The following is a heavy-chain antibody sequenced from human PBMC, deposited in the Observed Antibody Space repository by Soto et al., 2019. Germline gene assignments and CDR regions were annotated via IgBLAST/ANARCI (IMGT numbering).Heavy chain of an antibody. D-gene: IGHD5-18*01. CDR3: ARDGRGTAMGFTAADWFDP. Sequence: QVQLVQSGAEVKKPGASVKVSCKASGYTFTSYGISWVRQAPGQGLEWMGWISPYNGNTNYAQMLQGRVTMTTDTSTNTAYMELRSLRSDDTAVYDCARDGRGTAMGFTAADWFDPWGQGTLVTVSS. J-gene: IGHJ5*02. V-gene: IGHV1-18*01. CDR2: ISPYNGNT. CDR1: GYTFTSYG.